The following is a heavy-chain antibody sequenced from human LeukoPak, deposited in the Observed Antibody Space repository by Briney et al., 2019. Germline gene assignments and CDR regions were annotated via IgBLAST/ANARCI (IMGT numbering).Heavy chain of an antibody. Sequence: SETLSLTCTVSGGSISSSNFYWGWIRQPPGKGLEWIGSIYYSGSTYYNPSLKSRVTMSVDTSKNQFSLKLSSVTAADTAVYYCARVSYYDSSGYNNWFDPWGQGTLVTVSS. V-gene: IGHV4-39*07. D-gene: IGHD3-22*01. J-gene: IGHJ5*02. CDR1: GGSISSSNFY. CDR2: IYYSGST. CDR3: ARVSYYDSSGYNNWFDP.